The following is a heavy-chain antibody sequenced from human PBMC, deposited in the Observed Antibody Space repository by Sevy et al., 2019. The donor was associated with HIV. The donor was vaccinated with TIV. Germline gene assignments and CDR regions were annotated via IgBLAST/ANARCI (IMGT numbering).Heavy chain of an antibody. CDR2: FDPEDGET. J-gene: IGHJ4*02. CDR1: GSTLSRLS. V-gene: IGHV1-24*01. CDR3: ATTKDYYESYGSPFDY. D-gene: IGHD3-22*01. Sequence: ASVKVSCKVSGSTLSRLSMHWVRQVPGKGLEWMGSFDPEDGETIYARKFQGRVSMTEDTSIDTAYMELSSLRSEDTAVYYCATTKDYYESYGSPFDYWGQGTLVTVSS.